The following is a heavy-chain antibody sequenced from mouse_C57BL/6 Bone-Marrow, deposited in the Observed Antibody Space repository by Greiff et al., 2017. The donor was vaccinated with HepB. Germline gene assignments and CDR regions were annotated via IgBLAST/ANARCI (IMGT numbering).Heavy chain of an antibody. J-gene: IGHJ1*03. D-gene: IGHD2-3*01. V-gene: IGHV1-63*01. CDR3: ARRYDGPWYFDV. CDR1: GYTFTNYW. Sequence: VQLQESGAELARPGTSVKMSCKASGYTFTNYWIGWVKQRPGHGLEWIGDIYPGGGYTNYNEKFKGKATLTADKSSSTAYMQFSSLTSEDSAIYSCARRYDGPWYFDVWGTGTTVTVSS. CDR2: IYPGGGYT.